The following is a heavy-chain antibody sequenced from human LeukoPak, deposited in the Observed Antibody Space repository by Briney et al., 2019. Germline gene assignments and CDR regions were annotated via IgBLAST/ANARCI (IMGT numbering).Heavy chain of an antibody. CDR2: INSDGSIT. CDR3: ARVRATFSPHFDN. J-gene: IGHJ4*02. CDR1: GFTFSSYW. V-gene: IGHV3-74*01. D-gene: IGHD5-12*01. Sequence: QPGGSLRLSCAASGFTFSSYWMHWVRQAPGKGLMWVSRINSDGSITNYADSVKGRFTISRDNAKNTLYQQMNSLRAEDTAVYYCARVRATFSPHFDNWGQGTLVTVSS.